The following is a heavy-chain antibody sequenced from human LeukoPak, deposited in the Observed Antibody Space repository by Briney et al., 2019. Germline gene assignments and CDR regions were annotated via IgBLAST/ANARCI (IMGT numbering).Heavy chain of an antibody. CDR3: AREGEAGGKDV. D-gene: IGHD3-16*01. V-gene: IGHV3-48*03. CDR1: GFTFSSYE. J-gene: IGHJ6*02. CDR2: ISSSGSAI. Sequence: GGSLRLSCAASGFTFSSYEMNWVRQAPGKGLEWVSYISSSGSAIYYADSVKGRFTISRDNAKNSLYLQMNSLRAEDTAAYYCAREGEAGGKDVWGQGTTVTVSS.